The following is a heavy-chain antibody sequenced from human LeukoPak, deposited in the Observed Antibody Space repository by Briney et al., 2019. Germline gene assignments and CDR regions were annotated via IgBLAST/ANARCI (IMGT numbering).Heavy chain of an antibody. CDR3: AREGYYYDSGGYYRVDY. D-gene: IGHD3-22*01. J-gene: IGHJ4*02. Sequence: SGTLSLTCTVSGGSISSYHWSWIRQPAGKGLEWIGRIYSSGSTNYIPSLKSRVTMSVDTSKNQFSLILSSVTAADTAVYYCAREGYYYDSGGYYRVDYWGQGTLVTVSS. V-gene: IGHV4-4*07. CDR2: IYSSGST. CDR1: GGSISSYH.